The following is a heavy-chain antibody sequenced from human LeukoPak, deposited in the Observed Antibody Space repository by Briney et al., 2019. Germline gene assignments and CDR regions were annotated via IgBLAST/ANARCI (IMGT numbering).Heavy chain of an antibody. Sequence: SETLSLTCTVSGGSISSYYWNWIRQPPGKGLEWIGYIFYSGITNYNPSLKSRVIISVDTSKKQFSLKLTSVTAADTAVYYCARDSGSYPHWFAPWGQGTLVTVSS. V-gene: IGHV4-59*01. J-gene: IGHJ5*02. D-gene: IGHD1-26*01. CDR2: IFYSGIT. CDR1: GGSISSYY. CDR3: ARDSGSYPHWFAP.